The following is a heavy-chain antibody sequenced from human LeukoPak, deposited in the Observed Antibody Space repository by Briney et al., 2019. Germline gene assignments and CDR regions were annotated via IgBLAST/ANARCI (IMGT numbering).Heavy chain of an antibody. D-gene: IGHD3-3*01. V-gene: IGHV3-30*02. CDR1: GFTRG. CDR3: AMERLSGFSFVH. Sequence: GGPLRLSCVASGFTRGMHWVRQAPGNGLEWVGFIRFDGTDSDYADSVKGRFTISRDNSKNTLFLQLSSLKPEDTAMYYCAMERLSGFSFVHWGQGTLVAVSS. CDR2: IRFDGTDS. J-gene: IGHJ5*02.